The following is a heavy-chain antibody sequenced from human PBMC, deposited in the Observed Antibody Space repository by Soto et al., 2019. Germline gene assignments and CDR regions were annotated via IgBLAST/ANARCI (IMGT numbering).Heavy chain of an antibody. D-gene: IGHD6-13*01. CDR2: IYPGDHET. CDR1: GYTFSNFW. V-gene: IGHV5-51*01. Sequence: GESLKISCQCSGYTFSNFWIGWVRQLPGKGLEWMGIIYPGDHETRYSPSFHGKVTISADKSINTAYLQWNSLEASDTAFYFCALSPRSSPYFDYWGQGALLTVYS. J-gene: IGHJ4*02. CDR3: ALSPRSSPYFDY.